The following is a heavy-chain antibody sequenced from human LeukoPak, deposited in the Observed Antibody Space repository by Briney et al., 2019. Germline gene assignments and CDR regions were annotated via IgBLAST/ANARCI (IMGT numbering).Heavy chain of an antibody. D-gene: IGHD2-21*02. Sequence: GESLKISCRGSGYTFVDYWSGWVRQMPGKGLEWIGFTYPSDSDTRYSPSFQGQVTISADATMNTAFLQWSSLKASDTAIYYCARFRCGGDCHSDLWGQGTLVTVAS. J-gene: IGHJ5*02. CDR3: ARFRCGGDCHSDL. V-gene: IGHV5-51*01. CDR1: GYTFVDYW. CDR2: TYPSDSDT.